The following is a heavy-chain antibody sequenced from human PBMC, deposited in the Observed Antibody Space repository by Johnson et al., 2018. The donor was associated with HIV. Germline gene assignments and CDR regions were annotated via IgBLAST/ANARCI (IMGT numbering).Heavy chain of an antibody. CDR2: ISYDGSNK. J-gene: IGHJ3*02. V-gene: IGHV3-30*04. Sequence: QVQLVESGGGVVQPGRSLRLSCAASGFTFSSYAMHWVRQAPGKGLEWVAVISYDGSNKYYADSVKGRFTISRDNSKNTLYLQMNILRAEDTAVYYCAREAGTAFDIWGQGTMVTVSS. CDR1: GFTFSSYA. CDR3: AREAGTAFDI.